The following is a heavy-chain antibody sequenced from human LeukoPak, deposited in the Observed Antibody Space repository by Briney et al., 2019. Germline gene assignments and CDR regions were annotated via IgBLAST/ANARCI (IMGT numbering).Heavy chain of an antibody. V-gene: IGHV3-7*03. CDR2: IKEDGSDK. Sequence: TGGSLRLSCAASGFTFSTYWMTWVRQAPGKGLEWVANIKEDGSDKYYVDSVKGRFTISRDNAKNSLYLQMNSLRAEDTAVYFCARDSGWFRFDYWGQGTLVTVSS. D-gene: IGHD6-13*01. J-gene: IGHJ4*02. CDR1: GFTFSTYW. CDR3: ARDSGWFRFDY.